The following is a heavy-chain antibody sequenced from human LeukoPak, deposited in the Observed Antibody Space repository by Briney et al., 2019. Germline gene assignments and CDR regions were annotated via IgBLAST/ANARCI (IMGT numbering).Heavy chain of an antibody. CDR2: IYYSGST. J-gene: IGHJ4*02. Sequence: SETLSLTCTVSGGSISSSSYYWGWIRQPPGKGLEWIGSIYYSGSTYYNPPLKSRVTISIDTSKNQFSLKLSSVTAADTAVYYCARSGTGLLRYYFDYWGQGTLITVSS. V-gene: IGHV4-39*07. CDR1: GGSISSSSYY. D-gene: IGHD3-22*01. CDR3: ARSGTGLLRYYFDY.